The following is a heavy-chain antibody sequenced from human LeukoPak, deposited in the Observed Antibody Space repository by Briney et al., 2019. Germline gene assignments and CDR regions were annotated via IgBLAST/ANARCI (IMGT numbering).Heavy chain of an antibody. CDR1: GFTFDDYA. D-gene: IGHD3-10*01. Sequence: GGSLRLSCATSGFTFDDYAMHWVRQAPGKGLEWVSGISWNSGSIGYADSVKGRFTISRDNAKNSLYLQMNYLRPEDTALYYCAKSVGDYYASGSYFSIDYWGQGSLVTVSS. J-gene: IGHJ4*02. CDR2: ISWNSGSI. V-gene: IGHV3-9*01. CDR3: AKSVGDYYASGSYFSIDY.